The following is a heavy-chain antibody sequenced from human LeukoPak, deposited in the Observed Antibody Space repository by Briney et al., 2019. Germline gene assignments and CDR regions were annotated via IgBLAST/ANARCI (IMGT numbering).Heavy chain of an antibody. D-gene: IGHD2-2*01. CDR3: ARARRGLGYCSRTSCYPSRDYYYYMDV. V-gene: IGHV1-8*01. CDR1: GYTVTTYD. Sequence: ASVKVSCKSSGYTVTTYDINWVRQATGQGLEWVGWMNPNSGNTGYAHKFQGRVTITRNTSISTAYMELSSLRSEDTAVYYCARARRGLGYCSRTSCYPSRDYYYYMDVWGKGTTVTVSS. J-gene: IGHJ6*03. CDR2: MNPNSGNT.